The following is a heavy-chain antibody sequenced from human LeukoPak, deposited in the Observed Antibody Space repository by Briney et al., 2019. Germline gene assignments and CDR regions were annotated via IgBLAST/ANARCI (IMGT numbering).Heavy chain of an antibody. CDR1: GDSITSSRYY. V-gene: IGHV4-39*01. D-gene: IGHD6-19*01. Sequence: SETLSLTCTVSGDSITSSRYYWGWIRQPPGKGLEWIGTIYYTGSTYSNPSLKSRVTISMDTSKNQFSLKLTSVTAADTAVYYCARLAEDPYFDYWGQGTLVTVSS. CDR2: IYYTGST. J-gene: IGHJ4*02. CDR3: ARLAEDPYFDY.